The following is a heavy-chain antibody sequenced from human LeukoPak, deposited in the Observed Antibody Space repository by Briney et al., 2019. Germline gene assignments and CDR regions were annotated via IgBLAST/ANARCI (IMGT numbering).Heavy chain of an antibody. CDR1: GGSFSGYY. CDR3: ARGSPYGRNWFDP. J-gene: IGHJ5*02. D-gene: IGHD3-10*01. CDR2: INHSGST. V-gene: IGHV4-34*01. Sequence: PSETLSLTXAVYGGSFSGYYWSWICQPPGKGLEWIGEINHSGSTNYNPSLKSRVTISVDTSKNQFSLKLSSVTAADTAVYYCARGSPYGRNWFDPWGQGTLVTVSS.